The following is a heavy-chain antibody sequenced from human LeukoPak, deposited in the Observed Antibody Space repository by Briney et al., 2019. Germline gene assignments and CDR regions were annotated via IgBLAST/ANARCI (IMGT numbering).Heavy chain of an antibody. D-gene: IGHD5-12*01. CDR3: ARVSVATMAFDY. Sequence: ASVKVSCKASGGTFSSYAIRWVRQAPGQGLEWMGRIIPILGIANYAQKFQGRVTITADKSTSTAYMELSSLRSEDTAVYYCARVSVATMAFDYWGQGTLVTVSS. J-gene: IGHJ4*02. CDR1: GGTFSSYA. CDR2: IIPILGIA. V-gene: IGHV1-69*04.